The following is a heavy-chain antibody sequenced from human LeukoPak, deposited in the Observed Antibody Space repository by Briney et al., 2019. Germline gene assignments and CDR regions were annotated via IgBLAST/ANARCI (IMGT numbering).Heavy chain of an antibody. D-gene: IGHD5-24*01. CDR2: IYSGGST. V-gene: IGHV3-53*01. CDR3: ARVKMATIDY. Sequence: GGSLRLSCAASRFTVSSNYMSWVRQAPGKGLEWVSVIYSGGSTYYADSVKGRFTISRDNSKNTLYLQMNSLRAEDTAVYYCARVKMATIDYWGQGTLVTVSS. J-gene: IGHJ4*02. CDR1: RFTVSSNY.